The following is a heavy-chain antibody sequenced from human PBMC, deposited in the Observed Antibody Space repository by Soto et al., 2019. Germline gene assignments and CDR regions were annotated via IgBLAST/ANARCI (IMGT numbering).Heavy chain of an antibody. CDR2: ISAGGTT. CDR1: GLTFSTYA. J-gene: IGHJ6*02. CDR3: ANRPRYYNMDV. Sequence: PGGSLRLSCDASGLTFSTYAMTWVRQAPGTGLEWVSTISAGGTTYYADSVKGRFTISRDNFKNTLYLQMNSLRVEDTAVYYCANRPRYYNMDVWGQGTTVTVSS. V-gene: IGHV3-23*01.